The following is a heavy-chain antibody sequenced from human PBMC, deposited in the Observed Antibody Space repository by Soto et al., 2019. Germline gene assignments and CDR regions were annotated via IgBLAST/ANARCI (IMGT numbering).Heavy chain of an antibody. J-gene: IGHJ6*02. D-gene: IGHD3-10*01. CDR1: GRTFSSYA. CDR2: IIPIFGTA. Sequence: SVKVSGKASGRTFSSYAISWVRRAPGQGLEWMGGIIPIFGTANYAQKFQGRVTITADKSTSTAYMELSSLRSEDTAVYYCARTERITMVRGVYYYYGMDVWGQGTTVTVSS. CDR3: ARTERITMVRGVYYYYGMDV. V-gene: IGHV1-69*06.